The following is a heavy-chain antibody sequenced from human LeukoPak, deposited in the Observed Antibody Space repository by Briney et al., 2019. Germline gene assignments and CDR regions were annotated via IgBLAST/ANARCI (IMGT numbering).Heavy chain of an antibody. Sequence: SETLSLTCTVSGGSISSYYWSWIRQPPGKGLEWIGYIYYSGSTNYNPSLKSRVTISVDTSKNQFSLKLSSVTAADTAVYYCATLGVGFGEGWFDPWGQGTLVTVSS. CDR3: ATLGVGFGEGWFDP. CDR1: GGSISSYY. V-gene: IGHV4-59*01. CDR2: IYYSGST. J-gene: IGHJ5*02. D-gene: IGHD3-10*01.